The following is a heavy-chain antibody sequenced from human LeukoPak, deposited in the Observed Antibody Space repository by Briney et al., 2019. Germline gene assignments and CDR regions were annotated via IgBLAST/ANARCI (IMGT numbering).Heavy chain of an antibody. CDR3: ARGGDLGFGELFRRFYYYYGRYV. Sequence: ASVPVSCKASGCTFPRYDINWVRQATGRGLEWVGWMHPNSGNTGYAQKFQGRVTMTRNTSISTAYMELSSLRSEDTAVYYCARGGDLGFGELFRRFYYYYGRYVWGQGTTVTVSS. V-gene: IGHV1-8*01. D-gene: IGHD3-10*01. CDR1: GCTFPRYD. CDR2: MHPNSGNT. J-gene: IGHJ6*02.